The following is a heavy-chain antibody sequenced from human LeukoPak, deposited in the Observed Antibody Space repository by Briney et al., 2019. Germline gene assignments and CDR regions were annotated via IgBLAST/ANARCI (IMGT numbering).Heavy chain of an antibody. CDR1: GGSISGSSYY. D-gene: IGHD5-12*01. V-gene: IGHV4-39*01. CDR2: IYYSGST. CDR3: ARLSGYDSFVDY. J-gene: IGHJ4*02. Sequence: PSETLSLTCTVSGGSISGSSYYWGWIRQPPGKGLEWIGSIYYSGSTYYNPSLKSRVTISVDTSKNQFSLKLSSVTAADTAVYYCARLSGYDSFVDYWGQGTLVTVSS.